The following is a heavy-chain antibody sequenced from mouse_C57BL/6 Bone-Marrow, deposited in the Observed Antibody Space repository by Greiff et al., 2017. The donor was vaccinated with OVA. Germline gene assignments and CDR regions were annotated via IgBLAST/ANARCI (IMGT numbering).Heavy chain of an antibody. J-gene: IGHJ4*01. D-gene: IGHD2-3*01. V-gene: IGHV2-4*01. Sequence: VQLQQSGPGLVQPSQSLSITCTVSGFSLTSYGVHWVRQPPGKGLEWLGVIWRGGSTAYNAAFISRLSISKDNSKSQVFFKMNSLQADDTAIYYCAKNGYYVDYWGQGTSVTVSS. CDR3: AKNGYYVDY. CDR2: IWRGGST. CDR1: GFSLTSYG.